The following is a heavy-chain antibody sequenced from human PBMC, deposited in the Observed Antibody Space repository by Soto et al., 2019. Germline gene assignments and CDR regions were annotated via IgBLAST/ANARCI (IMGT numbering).Heavy chain of an antibody. D-gene: IGHD3-3*01. V-gene: IGHV3-30*18. Sequence: QVQLVESGGGVVQPGRSPRLSCAASGFTFSSYGMHWVRQAPGKGLEWVAVISYDGSNKYYADSVKGRFTISRDNSKNTLYLQMNSLRAEDTAVYYCAKDYDFWSGYFPGANVYYYMDVWGKGTTVTVSS. CDR3: AKDYDFWSGYFPGANVYYYMDV. J-gene: IGHJ6*03. CDR1: GFTFSSYG. CDR2: ISYDGSNK.